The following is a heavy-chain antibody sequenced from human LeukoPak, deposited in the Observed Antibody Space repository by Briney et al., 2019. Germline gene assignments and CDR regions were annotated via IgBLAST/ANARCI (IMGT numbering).Heavy chain of an antibody. Sequence: GGSLRLSCAASGFTFSSYAMSWVRQAPGKGLEWVSAISGSGGSTYYADSVKGRLTISRDNSKNTLYLQMNSLRAEDTAVYYCAKNYGDYPLFDYWGQGTLVTVSS. CDR2: ISGSGGST. CDR1: GFTFSSYA. J-gene: IGHJ4*02. CDR3: AKNYGDYPLFDY. D-gene: IGHD4-17*01. V-gene: IGHV3-23*01.